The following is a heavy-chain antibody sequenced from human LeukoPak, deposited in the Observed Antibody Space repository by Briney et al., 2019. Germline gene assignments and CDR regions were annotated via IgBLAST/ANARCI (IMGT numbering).Heavy chain of an antibody. D-gene: IGHD6-13*01. CDR3: AKDIGYGTSSSWSSDYYYYGMDV. J-gene: IGHJ6*02. CDR1: GFTFSSYS. V-gene: IGHV3-74*01. CDR2: IKGDGSST. Sequence: GGSLRLSCAASGFTFSSYSMNWVRQAPGKGLVWVSRIKGDGSSTNYAESVKGRFTISRDNAKNSLYLQMNSLRAEDTALYYCAKDIGYGTSSSWSSDYYYYGMDVWGQGTTVTVSS.